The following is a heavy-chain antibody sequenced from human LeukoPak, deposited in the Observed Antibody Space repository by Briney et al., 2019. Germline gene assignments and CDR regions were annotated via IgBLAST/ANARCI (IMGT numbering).Heavy chain of an antibody. CDR3: AKDSTGSYYYYMDV. Sequence: GGSLRLSCAASGFTFDDYAMHWVRQAPGKGLEWVSGISWNSGSIGYADSVKGRFTISRDNAKNSLYLQMNGLRAEDTALYYCAKDSTGSYYYYMDVWGKGTTVTVSS. D-gene: IGHD1-14*01. CDR1: GFTFDDYA. CDR2: ISWNSGSI. J-gene: IGHJ6*03. V-gene: IGHV3-9*01.